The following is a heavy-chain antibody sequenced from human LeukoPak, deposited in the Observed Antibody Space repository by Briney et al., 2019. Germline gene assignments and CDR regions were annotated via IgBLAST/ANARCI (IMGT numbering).Heavy chain of an antibody. CDR2: IKQDGSEK. CDR1: GFTFSSYW. J-gene: IGHJ4*02. D-gene: IGHD2-15*01. V-gene: IGHV3-7*01. CDR3: ARGWYCSGGSCRNFDY. Sequence: PGGSLRLSCAASGFTFSSYWMSWVRQAPGKGLEWVANIKQDGSEKYYVDSVKGRFTISRDNAKNSLYLQMNSLRAEDTAVYYCARGWYCSGGSCRNFDYWGQGTLVTVSS.